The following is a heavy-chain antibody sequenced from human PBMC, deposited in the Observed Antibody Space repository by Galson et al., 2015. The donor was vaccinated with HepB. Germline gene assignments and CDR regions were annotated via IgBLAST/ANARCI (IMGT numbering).Heavy chain of an antibody. J-gene: IGHJ4*02. V-gene: IGHV3-30*18. CDR1: GFTFSSYG. CDR3: AKDDCSGGSCYYFDY. D-gene: IGHD2-15*01. Sequence: LRLSCAASGFTFSSYGMHWVRQAPGKGLEWVAVISYDGSNKYYADSVKGRFTISRDNSKNTLYLQMNSLRAEDTAVYYCAKDDCSGGSCYYFDYWGQGTLVTVSS. CDR2: ISYDGSNK.